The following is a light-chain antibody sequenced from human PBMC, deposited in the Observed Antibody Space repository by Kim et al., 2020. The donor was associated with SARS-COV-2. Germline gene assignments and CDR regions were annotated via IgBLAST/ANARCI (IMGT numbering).Light chain of an antibody. CDR3: ISYRSSSTYV. V-gene: IGLV2-14*03. CDR2: DVT. J-gene: IGLJ1*01. CDR1: SSDVGGYNY. Sequence: GQSITISCTGTSSDVGGYNYVSWYQHHPGKAPKLMIHDVTERPSGVSNRFSGSKSGNTASLTISGLQAEDEADYYCISYRSSSTYVFGSGTKVTVL.